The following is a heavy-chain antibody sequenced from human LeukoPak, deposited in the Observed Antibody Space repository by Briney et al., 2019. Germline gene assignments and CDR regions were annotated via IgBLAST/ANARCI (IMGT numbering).Heavy chain of an antibody. D-gene: IGHD3-10*01. CDR3: ATGRKNVLLWFGELRNWFDP. Sequence: ASVKVSCKTSGYTFSNNGISWVRQAPGQGLEWMGWISGYKGNTNYAQKLQGRVTMTTDTSTNTAYMELSSLRSEDTAVYYCATGRKNVLLWFGELRNWFDPWGQGTLVTVSS. J-gene: IGHJ5*02. CDR1: GYTFSNNG. CDR2: ISGYKGNT. V-gene: IGHV1-18*01.